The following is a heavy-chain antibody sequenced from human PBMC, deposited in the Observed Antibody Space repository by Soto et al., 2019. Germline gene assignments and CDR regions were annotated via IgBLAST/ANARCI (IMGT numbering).Heavy chain of an antibody. CDR2: IDSTSMHI. CDR1: GFTFSSNS. V-gene: IGHV3-21*02. J-gene: IGHJ4*02. Sequence: ELQLLESGGALVQPGGSLRLSCAASGFTFSSNSMIWVRQAPGKGLEWVSYIDSTSMHIYYADSVKGRFTITRDNAKKSVYLQMTSLRAEDTAVYYCARLVGAYQHYIDYWGQGTLVTVSS. D-gene: IGHD1-26*01. CDR3: ARLVGAYQHYIDY.